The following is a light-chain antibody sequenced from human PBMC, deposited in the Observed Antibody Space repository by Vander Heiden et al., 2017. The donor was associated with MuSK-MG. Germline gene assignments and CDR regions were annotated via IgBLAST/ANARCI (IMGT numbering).Light chain of an antibody. CDR1: QSLLYNSDNENF. Sequence: DIVMTQSPDSLAVSLGERATINCKSSQSLLYNSDNENFLAWYQQKPGQPPKLLIYWASTRESGVPDRFIGSGSGTDFTLTITNLQAEDAAVYYCQQYDTTPQYTFGQGTKLEIK. CDR2: WAS. CDR3: QQYDTTPQYT. V-gene: IGKV4-1*01. J-gene: IGKJ2*01.